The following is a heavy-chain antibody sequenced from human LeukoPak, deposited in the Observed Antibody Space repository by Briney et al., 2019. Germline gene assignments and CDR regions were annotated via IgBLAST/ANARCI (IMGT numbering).Heavy chain of an antibody. CDR3: ARVGHRYYDFWSGYRQYYFDY. V-gene: IGHV1-18*01. CDR2: ISAYNGNT. Sequence: ASVKVSCRASGYTFTSYGISWVRQAPGQGLEWMGWISAYNGNTKYAQKLQGRVTMTTDTSTSTAYMELRSLRSDDTAVYYCARVGHRYYDFWSGYRQYYFDYWGQGTLVTVSS. D-gene: IGHD3-3*01. CDR1: GYTFTSYG. J-gene: IGHJ4*02.